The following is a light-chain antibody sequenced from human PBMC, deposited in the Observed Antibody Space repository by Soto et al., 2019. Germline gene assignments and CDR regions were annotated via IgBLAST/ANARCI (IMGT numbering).Light chain of an antibody. CDR2: EVS. Sequence: QSVLTQPPSASGSPGQSVTISCTGTSSDVGGYNYVSWYQQHPGKAPKLMIYEVSKRPSGVPDRFSGSKSGNTASLTGSGLQAEDEADYYCSSYAGSNNFVFGGGTKLTVL. V-gene: IGLV2-8*01. CDR1: SSDVGGYNY. J-gene: IGLJ2*01. CDR3: SSYAGSNNFV.